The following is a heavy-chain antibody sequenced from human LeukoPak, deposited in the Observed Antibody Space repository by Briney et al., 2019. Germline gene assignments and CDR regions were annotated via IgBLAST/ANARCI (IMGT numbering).Heavy chain of an antibody. D-gene: IGHD4-17*01. Sequence: GGSLRLSCAASGFTFSSYAMHWVRQAPGKGLEWVAVISYGGSNKYYADSVKGRFTISRDNSKNTLYLQMNSLRAEDTAVYYCAREHYGTGGYFDYWGQGTLVTVSS. CDR1: GFTFSSYA. CDR2: ISYGGSNK. J-gene: IGHJ4*02. CDR3: AREHYGTGGYFDY. V-gene: IGHV3-30-3*01.